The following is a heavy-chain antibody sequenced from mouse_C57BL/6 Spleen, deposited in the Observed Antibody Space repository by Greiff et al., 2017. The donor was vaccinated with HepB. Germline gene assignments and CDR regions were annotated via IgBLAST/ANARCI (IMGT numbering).Heavy chain of an antibody. V-gene: IGHV5-6*01. Sequence: EVMLVESGGDLVKPGGSLKLSCAASGFTFSSYGMSWVRQTPDKRLEWVATISSGGSYTYYPDSVKGRFTISRDNAKNTLYLQMSSLKSEDTAMYYCARHLGYSFDYWGQGTTLTVSS. D-gene: IGHD2-12*01. J-gene: IGHJ2*01. CDR3: ARHLGYSFDY. CDR1: GFTFSSYG. CDR2: ISSGGSYT.